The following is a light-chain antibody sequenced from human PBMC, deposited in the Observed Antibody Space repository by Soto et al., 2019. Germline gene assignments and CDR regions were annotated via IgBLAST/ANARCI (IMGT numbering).Light chain of an antibody. J-gene: IGKJ4*01. Sequence: DIQMTQSPSSVSASVGDRVTITCRTSQGIGSWLAWYQQKPGQAPKVLIYAASSLQSGVPSRFSGSGSGSDCTLTLSSLQPEDFATYYCQPANSLPLTFGGGTQVEIK. CDR3: QPANSLPLT. CDR1: QGIGSW. V-gene: IGKV1-12*01. CDR2: AAS.